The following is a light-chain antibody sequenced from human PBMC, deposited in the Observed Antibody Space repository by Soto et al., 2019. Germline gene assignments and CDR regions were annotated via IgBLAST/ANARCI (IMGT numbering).Light chain of an antibody. CDR2: EGS. V-gene: IGLV2-23*01. CDR1: SSDVGSYNL. Sequence: QSVLTQPASVSGSPGQSITISCTGTSSDVGSYNLVSWYQQHPGKAPKLMIYEGSKRPSGVSNRFSGSKSGNTASLTISGLQAEDEADYYCCSYAGSSTPNFGTGTKLTVL. J-gene: IGLJ1*01. CDR3: CSYAGSSTPN.